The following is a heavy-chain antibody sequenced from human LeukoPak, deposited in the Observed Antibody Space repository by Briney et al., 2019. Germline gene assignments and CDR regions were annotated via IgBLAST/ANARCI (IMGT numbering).Heavy chain of an antibody. Sequence: SETLSLTCAVYGGSFSGYYWSWIRQPPGKGLEWIGEINHSGSTNYNPSLKSRVTISVDTSKNQFSLKLSSVTAADTAVYYCARVVQLERPYYYYYMDVWGQGTTVTVSS. CDR1: GGSFSGYY. D-gene: IGHD1-1*01. CDR3: ARVVQLERPYYYYYMDV. J-gene: IGHJ6*03. CDR2: INHSGST. V-gene: IGHV4-34*01.